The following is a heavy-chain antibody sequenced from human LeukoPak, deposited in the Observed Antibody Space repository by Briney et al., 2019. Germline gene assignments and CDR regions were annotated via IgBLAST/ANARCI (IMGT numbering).Heavy chain of an antibody. V-gene: IGHV3-23*01. Sequence: GGSLRLSCAASGFTFSSYAMSWVRQAPGKGLEWVLAISGSGGSTYYADSVKGRFTISRDNSKNTLYLQMNSLRAEDTAVYYCAKDGRGGYYGSGSYPDYWGQGTLVTVSS. J-gene: IGHJ4*02. CDR2: ISGSGGST. CDR3: AKDGRGGYYGSGSYPDY. CDR1: GFTFSSYA. D-gene: IGHD3-10*01.